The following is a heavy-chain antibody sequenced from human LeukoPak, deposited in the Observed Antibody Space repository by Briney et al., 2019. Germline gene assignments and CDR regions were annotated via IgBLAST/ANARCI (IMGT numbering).Heavy chain of an antibody. CDR3: ARDLLDYYYGMDV. J-gene: IGHJ6*04. CDR1: GGSVSSGSYY. CDR2: IYYSGST. Sequence: SETLSLTCSVSGGSVSSGSYYWSWIRQPPGKGLEWIGYIYYSGSTNYSPSLKGRVTISVDTSKNQFSLKLSSVTAADTAVYYCARDLLDYYYGMDVWGKGTTVTVSS. D-gene: IGHD2-21*01. V-gene: IGHV4-61*01.